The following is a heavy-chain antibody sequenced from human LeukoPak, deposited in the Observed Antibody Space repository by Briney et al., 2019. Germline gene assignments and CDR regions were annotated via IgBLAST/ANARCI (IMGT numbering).Heavy chain of an antibody. J-gene: IGHJ4*02. D-gene: IGHD6-19*01. V-gene: IGHV3-7*04. CDR1: GFSFSSYW. CDR2: IKQDGSEK. CDR3: ARGGGGDGSGWSTTDY. Sequence: GGSLRLSCAASGFSFSSYWMSWVRQAPGKWLEWVANIKQDGSEKYEVDSAKGRFTISRDNAKNSLYLQMNSLKVEDTAMYYCARGGGGDGSGWSTTDYWGQGTLVTISS.